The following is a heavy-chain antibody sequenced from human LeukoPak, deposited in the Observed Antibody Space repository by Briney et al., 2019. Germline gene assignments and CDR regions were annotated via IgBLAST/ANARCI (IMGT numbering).Heavy chain of an antibody. D-gene: IGHD2-15*01. CDR2: IRSKTFGGTA. CDR3: TTDDVDCSGGSCYVDY. CDR1: GFTFGDHA. V-gene: IGHV3-49*03. Sequence: GGSLRLSCTGSGFTFGDHAMNWFRQAPGKGLEWVGFIRSKTFGGTAEYAASVRGRFSISRDDSNSIAYLQMNSLKAEDTAMYYCTTDDVDCSGGSCYVDYWGQGTLVTVSS. J-gene: IGHJ4*02.